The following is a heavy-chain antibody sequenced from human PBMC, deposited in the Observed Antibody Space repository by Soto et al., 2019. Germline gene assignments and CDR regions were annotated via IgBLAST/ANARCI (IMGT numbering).Heavy chain of an antibody. J-gene: IGHJ4*02. V-gene: IGHV4-59*08. CDR3: ARSLGYCSSTSCYGGGYFDY. CDR1: GGSISSYY. D-gene: IGHD2-2*01. Sequence: QVQLQESGPGLVKPSETLSLTCTVSGGSISSYYWSWIRQPPGKGLEWIGCIYYSGSTNYNPSLRRRVTISVDTSKNHFSRKLSSVTAADTAVYYCARSLGYCSSTSCYGGGYFDYWGQGTLVTVSS. CDR2: IYYSGST.